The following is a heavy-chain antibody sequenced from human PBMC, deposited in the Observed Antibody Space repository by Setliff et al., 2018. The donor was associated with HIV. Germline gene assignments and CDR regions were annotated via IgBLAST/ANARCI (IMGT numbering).Heavy chain of an antibody. CDR2: INTRGST. CDR3: ARHYYYDRTGYSLDAFDV. CDR1: GGSISTYY. D-gene: IGHD3-22*01. J-gene: IGHJ3*01. Sequence: SETLSLTCTVSGGSISTYYWSWIRQPPGKGLEWIGYINTRGSTNYNPSLKSRVTISVDTSKNQFSLKLSSVTAADTAIYYCARHYYYDRTGYSLDAFDVWGQGTMVTVSS. V-gene: IGHV4-4*09.